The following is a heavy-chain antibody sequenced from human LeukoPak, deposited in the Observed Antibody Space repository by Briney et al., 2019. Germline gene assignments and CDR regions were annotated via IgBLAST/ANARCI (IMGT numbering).Heavy chain of an antibody. J-gene: IGHJ4*02. CDR2: IWYDGSNK. Sequence: GGSLRLSCAASGFTFSSYGMHWVRQAPGKGLEWVAVIWYDGSNKYYADSVKGRFTISRDNSKNTLYLQMNSLRAEDTAVCYCASRSRQWLGVDYWGQGTLVTVSS. D-gene: IGHD6-19*01. CDR3: ASRSRQWLGVDY. CDR1: GFTFSSYG. V-gene: IGHV3-33*01.